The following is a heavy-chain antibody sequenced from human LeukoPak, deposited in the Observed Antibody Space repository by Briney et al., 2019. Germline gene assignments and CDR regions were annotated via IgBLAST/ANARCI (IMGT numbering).Heavy chain of an antibody. CDR2: IYPGDSDT. Sequence: SGESLKISCKGSGYSFTSYWIGWVRQMPGKGLEWMGIIYPGDSDTRYSPSFRGQVTISADKSISTAYLQWSSLKASDTAMYYCARMGYYYDSSGYYLYDYWGQGTLVTVSS. CDR1: GYSFTSYW. V-gene: IGHV5-51*01. D-gene: IGHD3-22*01. J-gene: IGHJ4*02. CDR3: ARMGYYYDSSGYYLYDY.